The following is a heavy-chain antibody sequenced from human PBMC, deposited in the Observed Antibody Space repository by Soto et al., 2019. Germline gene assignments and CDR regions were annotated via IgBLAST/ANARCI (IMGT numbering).Heavy chain of an antibody. CDR2: INHSGST. CDR1: GGSFSGYY. CDR3: ARGRYFYYDSSGYYLNY. V-gene: IGHV4-34*01. J-gene: IGHJ4*02. Sequence: SETLSLTCAVYGGSFSGYYWSWIRQPPGKGLEWIGEINHSGSTNYNPSLKSRVTISVDTSKNQFSLKLSSVTAADTAVYYCARGRYFYYDSSGYYLNYWGQGTLVTVSS. D-gene: IGHD3-22*01.